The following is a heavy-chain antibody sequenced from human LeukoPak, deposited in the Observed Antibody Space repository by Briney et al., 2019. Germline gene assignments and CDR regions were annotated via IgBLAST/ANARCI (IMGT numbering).Heavy chain of an antibody. CDR1: GFTFSSYS. CDR3: ARETEPLDYGDSTNLDY. J-gene: IGHJ4*02. CDR2: MGSRTVNI. V-gene: IGHV3-21*01. D-gene: IGHD4/OR15-4a*01. Sequence: GGSLRLSCAASGFTFSSYSMNWVRQAPGKGLEWFAFMGSRTVNIFYADSVNGRFSFSGDNAKASVYLQMHSLRADDTAVYYCARETEPLDYGDSTNLDYWGQGTLVTVSS.